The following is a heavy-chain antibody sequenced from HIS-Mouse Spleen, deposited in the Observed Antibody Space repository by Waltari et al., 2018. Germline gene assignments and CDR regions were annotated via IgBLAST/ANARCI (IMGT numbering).Heavy chain of an antibody. CDR2: ISYDGRNK. CDR3: ARVTGGGY. D-gene: IGHD3-10*01. CDR1: GLPFMSYA. Sequence: QVQLVESGGGVVQPGRSLRLPCAAPGLPFMSYALHWVREAPGKGLDWVAVISYDGRNKYYADSVKGRFTISRDNSKNTLYLQMNSLRAEDTAVYYCARVTGGGYWGQGTLVTVSS. J-gene: IGHJ4*02. V-gene: IGHV3-30*04.